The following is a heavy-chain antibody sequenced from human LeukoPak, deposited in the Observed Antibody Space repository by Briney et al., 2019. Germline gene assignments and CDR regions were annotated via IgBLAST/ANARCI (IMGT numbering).Heavy chain of an antibody. CDR1: GYSISSGYY. CDR3: ARGDPPGY. CDR2: IYHSGST. J-gene: IGHJ4*02. V-gene: IGHV4-38-2*02. Sequence: SETLSLTXTVSGYSISSGYYWGWIRQPPGKGLEWIGSIYHSGSTYYNPSLKSRVTISVDTPKNQFSLKLSSVTAADTAVYYCARGDPPGYWGQGTLVTVSS.